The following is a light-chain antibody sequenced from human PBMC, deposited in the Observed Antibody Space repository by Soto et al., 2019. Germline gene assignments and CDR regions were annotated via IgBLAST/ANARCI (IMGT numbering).Light chain of an antibody. CDR1: QGISSY. J-gene: IGKJ4*01. CDR2: AAS. V-gene: IGKV1-9*01. CDR3: EELYSYPRT. Sequence: DMQSTESRSSLSPCGGRRVTITCRASQGISSYLAWYQQKPGKAPKLLIYAASTLQSGVPSRFSGSGSGTDFTLTMSSRQSDEFALYFYEELYSYPRTFGGGTKVDIK.